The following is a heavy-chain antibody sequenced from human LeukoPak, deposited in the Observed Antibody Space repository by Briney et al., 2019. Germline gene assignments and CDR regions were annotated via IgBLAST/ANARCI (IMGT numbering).Heavy chain of an antibody. V-gene: IGHV1-46*01. Sequence: ASVKVSCKTSGYTFIHYYMHWVRQASGEGFEWMGIVDPSGDIATYAQKFQGRVTLTTDTSTSTFYMELSSLRSEDTAIYYCARDSFGVRGFDHWGQGTPVTVSS. CDR2: VDPSGDIA. CDR1: GYTFIHYY. CDR3: ARDSFGVRGFDH. J-gene: IGHJ4*02. D-gene: IGHD3-10*01.